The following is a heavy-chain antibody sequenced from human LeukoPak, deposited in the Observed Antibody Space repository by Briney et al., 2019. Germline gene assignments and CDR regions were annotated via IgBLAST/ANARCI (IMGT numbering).Heavy chain of an antibody. D-gene: IGHD3-22*01. CDR3: TTDPETFYYDSSGYHYYFDY. V-gene: IGHV3-15*01. Sequence: GGSLRLSCAASGFTFSNAWMSWVRQAPGKGLEWVGRIKSKTDGGTTDYAAPVKGRFTISRDDSKNTLYLQMNSLKTEDTAVYYCTTDPETFYYDSSGYHYYFDYWGQGTLVTVSS. CDR2: IKSKTDGGTT. J-gene: IGHJ4*02. CDR1: GFTFSNAW.